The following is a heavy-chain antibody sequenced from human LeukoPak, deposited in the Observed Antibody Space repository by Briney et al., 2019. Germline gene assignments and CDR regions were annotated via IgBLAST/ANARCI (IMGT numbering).Heavy chain of an antibody. CDR1: GGSINNGGYY. D-gene: IGHD2-2*02. Sequence: TSQTLSLTCTVSGGSINNGGYYWSWIRQHPGKGLEWIGYIYYSGSTNYNPSLKSRVTISVDTSKNQFSLKLSSVTAADTAVYYCASCSSTSCYTPYWYFDLWGRGTLVTVSS. CDR3: ASCSSTSCYTPYWYFDL. J-gene: IGHJ2*01. V-gene: IGHV4-31*03. CDR2: IYYSGST.